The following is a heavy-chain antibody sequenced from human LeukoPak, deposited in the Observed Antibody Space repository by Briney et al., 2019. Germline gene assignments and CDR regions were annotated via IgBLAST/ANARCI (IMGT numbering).Heavy chain of an antibody. CDR3: ARHVLLWFGAPVWFDY. J-gene: IGHJ4*02. CDR1: GGSISSYY. V-gene: IGHV4-4*07. D-gene: IGHD3-10*01. Sequence: SETLSLTCTVSGGSISSYYWSWIRQPAGKGLEWIGRIYTSGSTNYNPSLKSRVTMSVDTSKNQFSLKLSSVTAADTAVYYCARHVLLWFGAPVWFDYWGQGTLVTVSS. CDR2: IYTSGST.